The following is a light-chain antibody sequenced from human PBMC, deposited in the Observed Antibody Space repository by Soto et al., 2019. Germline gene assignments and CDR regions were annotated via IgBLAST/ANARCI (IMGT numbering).Light chain of an antibody. J-gene: IGLJ1*01. CDR2: EVS. Sequence: QSALTQPASVSGSPGQSIAISCTGSSSDVGIYNYVSWYQQHPGKVPKLIIYEVSNRPSGVSNRFSGSKSGNTASLTISGLQADYEADYYCSSYTTCITRVFGTGTKVAGL. CDR1: SSDVGIYNY. CDR3: SSYTTCITRV. V-gene: IGLV2-14*01.